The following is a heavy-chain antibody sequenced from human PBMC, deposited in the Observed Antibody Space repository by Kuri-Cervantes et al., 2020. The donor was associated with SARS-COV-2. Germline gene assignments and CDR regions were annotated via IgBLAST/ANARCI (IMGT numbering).Heavy chain of an antibody. V-gene: IGHV1-18*01. CDR1: GYTFTSYG. J-gene: IGHJ4*02. Sequence: ASVKVSCKASGYTFTSYGISWVRQAPGQGLEWMGWISAYNGNTNYAQKLQGRVTMTTDTSTSTAYMELRSLRSEDTAVYYCASGMKRGYSYGTDLYWGQGTLVTVSS. CDR3: ASGMKRGYSYGTDLY. CDR2: ISAYNGNT. D-gene: IGHD5-18*01.